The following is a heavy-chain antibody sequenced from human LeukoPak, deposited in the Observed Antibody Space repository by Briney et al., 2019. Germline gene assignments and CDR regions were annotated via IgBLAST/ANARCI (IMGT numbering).Heavy chain of an antibody. CDR1: TFIVSSSH. CDR3: ARGRNYFPIDY. Sequence: GGSLRLSCAASTFIVSSSHMTWVRQTPGKGLEWVSVVYSSGSTFYADSVKGRFTISRDNSRNTLYLQMNSLRAEDTAVYYCARGRNYFPIDYWGQGTLVTVSP. J-gene: IGHJ4*02. CDR2: VYSSGST. V-gene: IGHV3-53*01. D-gene: IGHD3-9*01.